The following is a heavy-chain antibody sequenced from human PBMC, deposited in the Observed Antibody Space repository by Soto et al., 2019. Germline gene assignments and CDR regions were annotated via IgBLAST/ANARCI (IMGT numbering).Heavy chain of an antibody. CDR3: ATSLSGHYYNY. J-gene: IGHJ4*02. CDR1: GFTFSSYE. Sequence: EVPLVESGGDLVQPGGSLRLSCVASGFTFSSYEMMWVRQAPGKGLEWVSFIHTSGGTIYYADSVKGRFSISRDNAQNSLYLQMNSLRADDTAVYYCATSLSGHYYNYWGQGTLVTVSS. D-gene: IGHD3-22*01. V-gene: IGHV3-48*03. CDR2: IHTSGGTI.